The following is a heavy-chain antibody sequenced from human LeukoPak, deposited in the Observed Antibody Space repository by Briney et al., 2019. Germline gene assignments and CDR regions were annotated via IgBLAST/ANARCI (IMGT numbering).Heavy chain of an antibody. V-gene: IGHV1-2*06. J-gene: IGHJ4*02. CDR1: GYTFTGYY. Sequence: ASVKVSCKASGYTFTGYYMHWVRQAPGQGREWMGRINPNSGGTNYAQKFRGRVTMTRDTSISTAYMELSRLRSDDTAVYYCARAIYGSGSYYQNAPGYWGQGTLVTVSS. CDR2: INPNSGGT. CDR3: ARAIYGSGSYYQNAPGY. D-gene: IGHD3-10*01.